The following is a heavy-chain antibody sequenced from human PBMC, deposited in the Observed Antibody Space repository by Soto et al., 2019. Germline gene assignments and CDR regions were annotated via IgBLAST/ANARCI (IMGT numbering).Heavy chain of an antibody. D-gene: IGHD3-22*01. J-gene: IGHJ4*02. Sequence: GGSLRLSCAASGFTFSSYGMHWVRQAPGKGLEWVAVISYDGSNKYYADSVKGRFTISRDNSKNTLYLQMNSLRAEDTAVYYCAKAPITMIVVVLSLDYWGQGTLVTVSS. CDR1: GFTFSSYG. CDR3: AKAPITMIVVVLSLDY. CDR2: ISYDGSNK. V-gene: IGHV3-30*18.